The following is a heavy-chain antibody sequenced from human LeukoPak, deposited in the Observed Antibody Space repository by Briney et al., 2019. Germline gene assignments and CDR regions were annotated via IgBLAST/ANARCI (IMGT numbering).Heavy chain of an antibody. D-gene: IGHD1-26*01. J-gene: IGHJ4*02. CDR3: GRDRSGGYSVDY. V-gene: IGHV4-38-2*02. CDR1: GYSISSGYY. Sequence: SETLSLTCAVSGYSISSGYYWGWIRQPPGKGLEWIASMYHSGSTYYNPSLKSRVTLSVDTSKNQFSLKMSSVTAADTAAYYCGRDRSGGYSVDYWGQGTLVTLS. CDR2: MYHSGST.